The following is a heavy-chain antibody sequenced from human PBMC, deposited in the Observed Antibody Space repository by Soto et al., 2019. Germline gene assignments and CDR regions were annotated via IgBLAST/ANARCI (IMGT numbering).Heavy chain of an antibody. CDR3: ARYCGGDCYKYFQH. D-gene: IGHD2-21*01. CDR2: MNPNSGNT. J-gene: IGHJ1*01. CDR1: GYTFTSYD. Sequence: ASVKVSCKASGYTFTSYDINWVRQATGQGLEWMGWMNPNSGNTGYAQKFQGRVTMTRNTSISTAYMELSSLRSEDTAVYYCARYCGGDCYKYFQHWGQGTLVTVSS. V-gene: IGHV1-8*01.